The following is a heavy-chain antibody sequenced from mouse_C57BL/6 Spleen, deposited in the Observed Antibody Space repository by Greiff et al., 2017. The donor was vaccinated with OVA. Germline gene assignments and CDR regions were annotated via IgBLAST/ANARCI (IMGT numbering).Heavy chain of an antibody. CDR1: GYTFTDYY. Sequence: EVQLQQSGPELVKPGASVKISCKASGYTFTDYYMNWVKQSHGKRLEWIGDINPNNGGTSYNQKFKGKATLTVDKSSSTAYMERRSLTSEDSAVYYCAREGVLLLFDYWGQGTTLTVSS. J-gene: IGHJ2*01. V-gene: IGHV1-26*01. CDR3: AREGVLLLFDY. CDR2: INPNNGGT. D-gene: IGHD1-1*01.